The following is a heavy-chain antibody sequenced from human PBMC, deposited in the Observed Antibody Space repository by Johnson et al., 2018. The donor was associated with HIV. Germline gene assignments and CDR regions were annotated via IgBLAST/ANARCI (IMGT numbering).Heavy chain of an antibody. CDR1: GFTFDDYG. D-gene: IGHD2-21*01. Sequence: VQLVESGGGVVQPGSSLTLSCAASGFTFDDYGMNWVRQAPGKGLEWVSGINWNGGSTNYADSVKGRFTISRDNSKNTLYLQMGSLRVEDMAVYYCAKGEGYCGGDCLDAFDIWGQGTMVTVSS. CDR2: INWNGGST. J-gene: IGHJ3*02. V-gene: IGHV3-20*04. CDR3: AKGEGYCGGDCLDAFDI.